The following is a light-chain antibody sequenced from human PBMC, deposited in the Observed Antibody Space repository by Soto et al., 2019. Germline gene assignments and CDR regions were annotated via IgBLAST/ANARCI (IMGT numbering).Light chain of an antibody. CDR1: QSVTSTY. V-gene: IGKV3-20*01. CDR3: QHYGNSPQT. Sequence: EVVMTQSPDTLSVSPGERATLSCRASQSVTSTYLAWYQQRPGQSPRLLIFAAYSRAAGVPDRFSGSGSGTDFTLTISRLEPGDFAVYYCQHYGNSPQTFGQGTKVDIK. CDR2: AAY. J-gene: IGKJ1*01.